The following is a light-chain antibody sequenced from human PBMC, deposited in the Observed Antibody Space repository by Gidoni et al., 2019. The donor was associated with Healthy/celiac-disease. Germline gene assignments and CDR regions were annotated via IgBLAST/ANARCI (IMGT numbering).Light chain of an antibody. Sequence: EIVMTQSPATPSVSPGERATLSCRASQNLSSNLAWYQQKPGQAPRLLIYGASTRATGIPARFSGSGSGTEFTLTISSLQSEDFAVYYCQQYNNWPTWTFGQGTKVEIK. CDR1: QNLSSN. J-gene: IGKJ1*01. CDR2: GAS. CDR3: QQYNNWPTWT. V-gene: IGKV3-15*01.